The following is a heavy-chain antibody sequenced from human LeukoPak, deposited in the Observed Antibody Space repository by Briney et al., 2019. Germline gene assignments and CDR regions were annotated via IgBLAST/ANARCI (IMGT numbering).Heavy chain of an antibody. Sequence: EPGGSLRLSCAASGFTFSSYEMNWVRQAPGKGLEWVSYISSSGSPMYYADSVKGRFTISRDNAKNSLYLQMNSLRAEDTAVYYCARVGTQGCFGYWGQGTLVTVSS. CDR1: GFTFSSYE. J-gene: IGHJ4*02. V-gene: IGHV3-48*03. CDR3: ARVGTQGCFGY. CDR2: ISSSGSPM. D-gene: IGHD1-1*01.